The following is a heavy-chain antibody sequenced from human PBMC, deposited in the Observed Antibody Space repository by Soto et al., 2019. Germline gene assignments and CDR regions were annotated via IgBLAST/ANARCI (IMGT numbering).Heavy chain of an antibody. J-gene: IGHJ6*02. CDR3: ARDNDRPQLGGNYYYILDV. CDR1: GGTLRTAA. CDR2: IMPVFRTP. D-gene: IGHD2-8*01. Sequence: QVQLEQSGAEVKKPGSSVKVSCKASGGTLRTAAVSWVRQAPGQGLEWMGGIMPVFRTPDYAQKFHGRVTITADESTSTAYMELSGLRSDDTAVYYCARDNDRPQLGGNYYYILDVWGQGTTITVSS. V-gene: IGHV1-69*12.